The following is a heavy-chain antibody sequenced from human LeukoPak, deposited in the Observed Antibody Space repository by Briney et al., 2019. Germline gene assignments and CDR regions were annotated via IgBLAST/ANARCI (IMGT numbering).Heavy chain of an antibody. Sequence: SETLSLNCAVSPDSINSYYLSWIRQPPGRGLQWLGHIYSSGSNTYNPSLRGRVTISVDMSKNQFSLQLTSVTAADTAVYYCARGRVVVVPAAYDAFALWGQGKMVTVSS. CDR1: PDSINSYY. CDR3: ARGRVVVVPAAYDAFAL. D-gene: IGHD2-2*01. V-gene: IGHV4-59*01. CDR2: IYSSGSN. J-gene: IGHJ3*01.